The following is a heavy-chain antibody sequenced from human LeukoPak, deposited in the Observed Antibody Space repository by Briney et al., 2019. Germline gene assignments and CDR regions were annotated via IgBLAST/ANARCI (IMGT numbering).Heavy chain of an antibody. J-gene: IGHJ6*02. CDR1: GFTFNSHW. D-gene: IGHD4-17*01. V-gene: IGHV3-7*03. CDR3: ARAAPTDGLDV. CDR2: IKEDGSEK. Sequence: GGSLRLSCVGSGFTFNSHWMGWVRQAPGKGLEWVANIKEDGSEKFYVDSVKGRFTISRDNAKNSLYLQMNSLRAEDTAVYYCARAAPTDGLDVWGQGTTVTVSS.